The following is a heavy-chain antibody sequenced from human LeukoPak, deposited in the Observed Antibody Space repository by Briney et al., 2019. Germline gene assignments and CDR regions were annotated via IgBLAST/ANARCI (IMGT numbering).Heavy chain of an antibody. CDR3: ATPLRYFDWLFHDAFDI. Sequence: GGSLRLSCAASGFTFSSYAMHWVRQAPGKGLEWISHISSSGSTIYYADSVKGRFTISRNNATNSMYLQMNSLRAEDTAVYYCATPLRYFDWLFHDAFDIWGQGTMVTVSS. J-gene: IGHJ3*02. CDR1: GFTFSSYA. V-gene: IGHV3-48*03. D-gene: IGHD3-9*01. CDR2: ISSSGSTI.